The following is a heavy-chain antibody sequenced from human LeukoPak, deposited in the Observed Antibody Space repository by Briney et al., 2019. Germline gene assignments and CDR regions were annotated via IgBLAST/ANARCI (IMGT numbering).Heavy chain of an antibody. CDR2: INTNTGNP. Sequence: ASVKVSCKASGYTFTSYAMNWVRQAPGQGLEWMGWINTNTGNPTYAQGFTGRFVFSLDTSVSTAYLQISSLKAEDTAVYYCARGIDYIAVAGEDFQHRGQGTLVTVSS. J-gene: IGHJ1*01. CDR1: GYTFTSYA. CDR3: ARGIDYIAVAGEDFQH. D-gene: IGHD6-13*01. V-gene: IGHV7-4-1*02.